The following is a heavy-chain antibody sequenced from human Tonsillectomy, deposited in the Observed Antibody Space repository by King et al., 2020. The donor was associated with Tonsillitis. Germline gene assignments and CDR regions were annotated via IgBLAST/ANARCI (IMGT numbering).Heavy chain of an antibody. J-gene: IGHJ2*01. V-gene: IGHV4-61*02. CDR2: IYVSGGT. CDR3: VRQYSSSRYWNWYLDL. CDR1: GGSLSSGSFY. D-gene: IGHD2-2*01. Sequence: VQLQESGPALVKPAQTLSVTCTVSGGSLSSGSFYWTWIRQSAGKGLEWIGRIYVSGGTDYNPSLKSRVTMSTDTSTNQFSLEMKSVTAADTAVYFCVRQYSSSRYWNWYLDLWGRGTLVTVSS.